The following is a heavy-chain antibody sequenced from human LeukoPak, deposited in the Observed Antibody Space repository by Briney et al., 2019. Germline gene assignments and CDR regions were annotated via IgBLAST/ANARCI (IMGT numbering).Heavy chain of an antibody. CDR1: GFTFSSYS. D-gene: IGHD1-7*01. CDR3: ARAVTGTTDCWFAP. Sequence: PGGSLRLSCAASGFTFSSYSMSWVRQAPGKGLEWVSSISSSSSYIYYADSVKGRFTISRDNAKNSLYLQMNSLRAEDTAVYYCARAVTGTTDCWFAPGAREPWSPSPQ. J-gene: IGHJ5*02. V-gene: IGHV3-21*01. CDR2: ISSSSSYI.